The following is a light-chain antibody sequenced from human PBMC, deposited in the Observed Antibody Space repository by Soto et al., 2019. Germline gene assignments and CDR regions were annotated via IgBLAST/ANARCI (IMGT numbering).Light chain of an antibody. J-gene: IGKJ2*01. CDR3: QQYGSSHLYT. CDR1: QSVRRDF. CDR2: GTS. V-gene: IGKV3-20*01. Sequence: EIVLTQSPATVSLSPGERATLSCRTSQSVRRDFLAWYQQKPGQAPRLLIYGTSSRATGIPERFSGSVSVTDFTLTISRLEPEDFAVYFCQQYGSSHLYTFGQGTKLEIK.